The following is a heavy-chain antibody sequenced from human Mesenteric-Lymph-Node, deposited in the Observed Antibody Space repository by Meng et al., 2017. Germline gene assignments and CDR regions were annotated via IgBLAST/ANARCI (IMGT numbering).Heavy chain of an antibody. J-gene: IGHJ4*02. Sequence: GGSLRLSCVASGVSFTDAWMSWVRQAPGKGLEWVGRIETKSEGGTADYAASVKGRFSISRDDSKNTLYLQMNTLISEDTGVYFCATGAAAADHWGQGTLVTVSS. D-gene: IGHD6-13*01. CDR3: ATGAAAADH. V-gene: IGHV3-15*04. CDR2: IETKSEGGTA. CDR1: GVSFTDAW.